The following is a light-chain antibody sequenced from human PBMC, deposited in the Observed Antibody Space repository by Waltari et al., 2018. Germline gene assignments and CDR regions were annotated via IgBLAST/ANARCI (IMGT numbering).Light chain of an antibody. V-gene: IGKV3-15*01. CDR3: QQYDNWPPWT. CDR1: QSISIN. Sequence: EIAMTQSPVTLSVSPGDTATLSCRASQSISINLAWYQQKPGQAPRLLIYAAPTRASGIPARFSGSGSGTEFTLTISSLQSEDFAVYYCQQYDNWPPWTFGQGTKVEI. J-gene: IGKJ1*01. CDR2: AAP.